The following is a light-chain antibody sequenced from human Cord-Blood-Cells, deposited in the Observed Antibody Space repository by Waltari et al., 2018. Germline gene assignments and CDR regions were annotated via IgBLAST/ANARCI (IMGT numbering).Light chain of an antibody. Sequence: NFMLTQPHSVSESPGKTVTISCTRSSGSIASNYVQWYQQRPGSAPTALIYEDNQSTSGVPDRFSGSIESSANSASLTISGLKTEDEADYYCQSYDSSNRGVFGGGTKLTVL. CDR3: QSYDSSNRGV. CDR1: SGSIASNY. CDR2: EDN. V-gene: IGLV6-57*03. J-gene: IGLJ3*02.